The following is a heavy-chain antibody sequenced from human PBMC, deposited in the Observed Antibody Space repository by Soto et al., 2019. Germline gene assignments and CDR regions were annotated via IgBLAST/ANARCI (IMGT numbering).Heavy chain of an antibody. J-gene: IGHJ4*02. D-gene: IGHD3-10*01. Sequence: SQTLSLTCAISGDSVSSNSAAWNWIRQSPSRGLEWLGRTYYRSKWYNDYAVSVKSRITINPDTSKNQFSLQLNSVTPEDTAVYFCARGRENEYGSGLNFDYWGQGTLVTVSS. CDR3: ARGRENEYGSGLNFDY. CDR1: GDSVSSNSAA. V-gene: IGHV6-1*01. CDR2: TYYRSKWYN.